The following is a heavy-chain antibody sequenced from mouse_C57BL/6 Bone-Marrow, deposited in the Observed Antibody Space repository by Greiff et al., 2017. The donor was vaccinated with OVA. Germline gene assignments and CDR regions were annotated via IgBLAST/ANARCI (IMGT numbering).Heavy chain of an antibody. J-gene: IGHJ3*01. Sequence: EVKLEESGGGLVKPGGSLKLSCAASGFTFSSYAMSWVRQTPEKRLEWVATISDGGSYTYYPDNVKGRFTISRDNAKNNLYLQMSHLKSEDTAMYYCARDLYYYGSSYFAYWGQGTLVTVSA. CDR2: ISDGGSYT. D-gene: IGHD1-1*01. V-gene: IGHV5-4*01. CDR3: ARDLYYYGSSYFAY. CDR1: GFTFSSYA.